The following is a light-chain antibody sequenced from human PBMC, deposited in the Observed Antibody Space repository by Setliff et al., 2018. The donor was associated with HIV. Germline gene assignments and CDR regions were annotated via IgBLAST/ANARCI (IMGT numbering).Light chain of an antibody. CDR1: NSDVGGYNY. CDR2: EVS. Sequence: QSALTQPASVSGSPGQSITISCTGTNSDVGGYNYVSWYQQHPGKAPKFIIYEVSNRPSGVSNRFSGSKSGNTASLTISGLQAEGEADYFCASYTSNSTLVFGGGTKVTVL. V-gene: IGLV2-14*03. J-gene: IGLJ2*01. CDR3: ASYTSNSTLV.